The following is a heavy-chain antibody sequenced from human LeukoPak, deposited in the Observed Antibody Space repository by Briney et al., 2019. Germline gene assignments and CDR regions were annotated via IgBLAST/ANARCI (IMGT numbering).Heavy chain of an antibody. J-gene: IGHJ5*02. CDR3: TGGGLVRGSLHWFDP. Sequence: SQTLSLTCAISGDSVSGGSAGWNWIRQSPSRGLEWLGRIYYRSKWYSDYAISVKSRITINPDTSRNQLSLQLNSVTHDDTAVYYCTGGGLVRGSLHWFDPWGQGTLVTVSP. D-gene: IGHD3-10*01. CDR1: GDSVSGGSAG. V-gene: IGHV6-1*01. CDR2: IYYRSKWYS.